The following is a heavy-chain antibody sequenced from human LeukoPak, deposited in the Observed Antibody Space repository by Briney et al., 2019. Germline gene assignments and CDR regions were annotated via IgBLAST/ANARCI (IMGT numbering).Heavy chain of an antibody. V-gene: IGHV3-7*03. J-gene: IGHJ4*02. D-gene: IGHD3-3*01. CDR3: AKEHYYDFWSAYDY. CDR1: GFIFNSYW. Sequence: GGSLRLSCAASGFIFNSYWMNWLRQAPGKGLEWVANVDQDGSEKYYVGSVKGRFTISRDNSKSTLYLEVNSLRAEDTAVYYCAKEHYYDFWSAYDYWGQGTLVTVSS. CDR2: VDQDGSEK.